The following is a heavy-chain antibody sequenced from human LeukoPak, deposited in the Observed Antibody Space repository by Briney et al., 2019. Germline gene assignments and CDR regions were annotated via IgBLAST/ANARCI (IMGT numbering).Heavy chain of an antibody. CDR2: INWNGGST. CDR1: GFTFYDYG. Sequence: PGGSLRLSCAASGFTFYDYGMSWVRQAPGKGLEWVSGINWNGGSTGYADSVKGRFTISRDNAKNSLYLQMNSLRAEDTALYYCARVTIAVAGFGDDAFDIWGQGTMVTVSS. J-gene: IGHJ3*02. D-gene: IGHD6-19*01. V-gene: IGHV3-20*04. CDR3: ARVTIAVAGFGDDAFDI.